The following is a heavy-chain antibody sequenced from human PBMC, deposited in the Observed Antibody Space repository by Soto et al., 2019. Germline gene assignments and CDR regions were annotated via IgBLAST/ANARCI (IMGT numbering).Heavy chain of an antibody. V-gene: IGHV1-2*02. Sequence: ASVKVSCKASGYTFTGYYIHWVRQAPGQGLEWMGWIIPDSGATNYTQKFQGRVTISVDRSKNQFSLKLSSVTAADTAVYYCARGGSGWPSEGNNWFDPWGQGTLVTVSS. CDR1: GYTFTGYY. D-gene: IGHD6-19*01. CDR3: ARGGSGWPSEGNNWFDP. J-gene: IGHJ5*02. CDR2: IIPDSGAT.